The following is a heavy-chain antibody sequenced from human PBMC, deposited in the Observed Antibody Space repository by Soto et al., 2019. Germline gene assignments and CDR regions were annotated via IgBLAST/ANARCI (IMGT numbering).Heavy chain of an antibody. V-gene: IGHV3-23*01. CDR3: EKDGKTGGQHYYAMDV. D-gene: IGHD2-15*01. Sequence: GGSLRLSCEASGFTFSDYVMNWVRQGPGKGLEWVSTIGGAGDTYYADSVKGRFTISRDTSRNTLFLQMNSLRAEDTALYFCEKDGKTGGQHYYAMDVWGQGTTVTVSS. CDR1: GFTFSDYV. J-gene: IGHJ6*02. CDR2: IGGAGDT.